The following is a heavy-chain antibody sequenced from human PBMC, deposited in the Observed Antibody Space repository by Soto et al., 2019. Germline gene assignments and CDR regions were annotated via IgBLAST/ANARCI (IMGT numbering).Heavy chain of an antibody. V-gene: IGHV2-5*02. CDR2: IYWEDDK. J-gene: IGHJ6*02. Sequence: QITLKESGPTLVKPTQTLTLTCTIPGFSLNTVGVAVGWIRQPPGKALEWLALIYWEDDKRYSPYLKSRFTTTKDPSNNRVVLTMTNMAPFDTATYYCAYSRCGGDCLQSYSSHYYYGLDVWGQGTTVTVSS. CDR3: AYSRCGGDCLQSYSSHYYYGLDV. D-gene: IGHD2-21*02. CDR1: GFSLNTVGVA.